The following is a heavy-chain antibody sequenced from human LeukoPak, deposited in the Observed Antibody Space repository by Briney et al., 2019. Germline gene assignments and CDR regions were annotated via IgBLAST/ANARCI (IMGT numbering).Heavy chain of an antibody. CDR2: IKSKTDGGTT. CDR1: GFTFSNAW. J-gene: IGHJ4*02. Sequence: GGSLRLSCAASGFTFSNAWMSWVRQAPGKGLEWFGRIKSKTDGGTTDYAAPVKGRFTISRDDSKNTLYLQMNSLKTEDTAVYYCTTEYGDIEVNYWGQGTLVTVSS. D-gene: IGHD2-15*01. CDR3: TTEYGDIEVNY. V-gene: IGHV3-15*01.